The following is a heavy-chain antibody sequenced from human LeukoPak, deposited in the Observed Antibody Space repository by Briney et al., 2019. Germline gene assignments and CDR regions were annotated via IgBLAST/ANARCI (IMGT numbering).Heavy chain of an antibody. CDR2: VRGSGGTT. CDR1: GFTFSSYA. D-gene: IGHD2-8*01. Sequence: GGSLRLSCAASGFTFSSYAMYWVRQAPGKGLEWVSVVRGSGGTTYYADSVKGRFTISRDNSKNTLYLQMNSLRAEDTAVYYCAKEWFGTNTHAFDIWGQGTMVTVSS. V-gene: IGHV3-23*01. J-gene: IGHJ3*02. CDR3: AKEWFGTNTHAFDI.